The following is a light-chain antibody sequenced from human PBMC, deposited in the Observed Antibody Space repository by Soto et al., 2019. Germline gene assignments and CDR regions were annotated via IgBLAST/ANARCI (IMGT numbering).Light chain of an antibody. V-gene: IGKV3-15*01. J-gene: IGKJ3*01. CDR3: QQAASFPFT. CDR1: QSVSTD. Sequence: EIVMTQSPATLSVSPGETVTLSCRASQSVSTDLGWYQQKPGQTPRLLIYGASVRATGVPARFSGSGSGTEFTLTISSLQSEDAAIYSCQQAASFPFTFGPGARV. CDR2: GAS.